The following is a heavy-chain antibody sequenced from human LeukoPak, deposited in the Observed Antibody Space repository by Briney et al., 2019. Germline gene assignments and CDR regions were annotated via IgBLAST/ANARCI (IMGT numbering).Heavy chain of an antibody. Sequence: PGGSLRLSCAASGFTFSGYWMSWVRQAPGKGLEWVANIKEDGSEKYYVDSVKGRFTISRDNAKNSVFLQMNSLRAEDTAVYYCARAITMVRGVIDYWGQGTLVTVSS. J-gene: IGHJ4*02. CDR2: IKEDGSEK. CDR3: ARAITMVRGVIDY. V-gene: IGHV3-7*01. D-gene: IGHD3-10*01. CDR1: GFTFSGYW.